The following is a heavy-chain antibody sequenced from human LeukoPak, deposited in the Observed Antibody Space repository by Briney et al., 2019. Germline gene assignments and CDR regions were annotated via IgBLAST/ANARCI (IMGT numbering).Heavy chain of an antibody. D-gene: IGHD6-13*01. J-gene: IGHJ3*02. CDR2: ISGSGGST. CDR1: GFTFSSYA. CDR3: ARDSSSWYAFDI. Sequence: GGSLRLSCAASGFTFSSYAMSWVRQAPGKGLEWVSAISGSGGSTYYADSVKGRFTISRDNSKNTLYLQMNSLRAEDTAVYYCARDSSSWYAFDIWGQGTMVTVSS. V-gene: IGHV3-23*01.